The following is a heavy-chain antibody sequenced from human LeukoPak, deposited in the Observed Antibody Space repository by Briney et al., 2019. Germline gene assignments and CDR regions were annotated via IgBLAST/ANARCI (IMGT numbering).Heavy chain of an antibody. D-gene: IGHD3-10*01. CDR1: GYTFTSYG. CDR3: ARDHELWSLDY. Sequence: GASVKVSCKASGYTFTSYGISWVRQAPGQGLEWMGIITPHSGATTYAQSFQGRVTMTRDMSTGTVYLELSSLTSEDTAVYYCARDHELWSLDYWGQGTLVIVSS. CDR2: ITPHSGAT. V-gene: IGHV1-46*01. J-gene: IGHJ4*02.